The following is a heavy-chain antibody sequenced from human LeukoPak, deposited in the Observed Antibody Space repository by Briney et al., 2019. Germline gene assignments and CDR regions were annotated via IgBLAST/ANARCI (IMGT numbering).Heavy chain of an antibody. V-gene: IGHV3-48*03. CDR2: ISSSGSTI. J-gene: IGHJ3*02. Sequence: PGGSLRLSCAASGFTFSSYEMNWVRQAPGKGLEWVSYISSSGSTIYYADSVKGRFTISRDNSKNTLYLQMNSLRPEDTAVYYCAREYSGHEIDPVPDHDSSGYRLHDAFDIWGQGTMVTVSS. CDR3: AREYSGHEIDPVPDHDSSGYRLHDAFDI. D-gene: IGHD3-22*01. CDR1: GFTFSSYE.